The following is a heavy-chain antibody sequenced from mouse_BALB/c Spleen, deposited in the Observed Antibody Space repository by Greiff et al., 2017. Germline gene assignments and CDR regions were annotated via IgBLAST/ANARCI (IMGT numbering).Heavy chain of an antibody. CDR2: ISNGGGSN. CDR1: GFTFSSYT. J-gene: IGHJ2*01. V-gene: IGHV5-12-2*01. D-gene: IGHD2-1*01. Sequence: EVQGVESGGGLVQPGGSLKLSCAASGFTFSSYTMSWVRQTPEKRLEWVAYISNGGGSNYYPDTVKGRFTISRDNAKNTLYLQMSSLKSEDTAMYYCARRVYKNYFAYWGQGTTLTVSA. CDR3: ARRVYKNYFAY.